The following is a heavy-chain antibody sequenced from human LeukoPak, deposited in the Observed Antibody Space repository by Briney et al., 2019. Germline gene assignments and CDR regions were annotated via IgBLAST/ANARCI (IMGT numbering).Heavy chain of an antibody. J-gene: IGHJ4*02. Sequence: ASVKVSCKASGYTFTSYYMHWVRQAPGQGLEWMGIINPSGGSTSYAQKFQGRVTMTRDTSTSTVYMELSSLRSEDTAVYYCARAGRVTMVRGGGLPDYFDYWGQGTLVTVSS. CDR1: GYTFTSYY. D-gene: IGHD3-10*01. CDR2: INPSGGST. CDR3: ARAGRVTMVRGGGLPDYFDY. V-gene: IGHV1-46*01.